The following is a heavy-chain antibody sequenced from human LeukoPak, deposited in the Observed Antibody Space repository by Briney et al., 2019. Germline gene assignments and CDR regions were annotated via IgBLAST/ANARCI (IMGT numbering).Heavy chain of an antibody. CDR3: ARLPEYSSGWYLYFDY. Sequence: PGGSLRLSCAASGFTVSSNYMSWVRQAPGKGLEWVAFIRYDGSNKYYADSVKGRFTISRDNAKNSLYLQMNSLRAEDTAVYYCARLPEYSSGWYLYFDYWGQGTLVTVSS. V-gene: IGHV3-33*08. D-gene: IGHD6-19*01. J-gene: IGHJ4*02. CDR2: IRYDGSNK. CDR1: GFTVSSNY.